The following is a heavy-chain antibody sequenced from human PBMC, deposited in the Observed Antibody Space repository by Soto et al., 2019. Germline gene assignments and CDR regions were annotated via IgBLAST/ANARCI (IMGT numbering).Heavy chain of an antibody. J-gene: IGHJ6*03. CDR1: GGSISSYY. V-gene: IGHV4-59*01. Sequence: SETLSLTCTVSGGSISSYYWSWIRQPPGKGLEWSGYIYYSGSTNYNPSLKSRVTISVDTSKNQFSLKLSSVTAADTAVYYCARGGAYYYGSGSYVDYYYYMDVWGKGTTVTVSS. D-gene: IGHD3-10*01. CDR2: IYYSGST. CDR3: ARGGAYYYGSGSYVDYYYYMDV.